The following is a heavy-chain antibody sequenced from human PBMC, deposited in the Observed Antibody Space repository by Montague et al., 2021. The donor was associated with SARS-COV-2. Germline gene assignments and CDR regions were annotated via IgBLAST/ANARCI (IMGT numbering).Heavy chain of an antibody. D-gene: IGHD3-3*02. CDR1: GGSFTDFY. J-gene: IGHJ6*02. CDR3: ARGQVTDVAFLIAFPAAGAIDV. V-gene: IGHV4-34*01. Sequence: SETLSLTCAVSGGSFTDFYWTWIRQPPGKGLEWIGESNDRGSSNYNPSLKNRVTISVDKSKNQISLKLTSVTAADTAAYYCARGQVTDVAFLIAFPAAGAIDVWGQGTTVTVSS. CDR2: SNDRGSS.